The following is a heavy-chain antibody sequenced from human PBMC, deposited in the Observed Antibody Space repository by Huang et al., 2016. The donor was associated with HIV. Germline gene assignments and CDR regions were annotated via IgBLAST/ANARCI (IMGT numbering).Heavy chain of an antibody. J-gene: IGHJ4*02. D-gene: IGHD2-15*01. CDR3: ARQRASGSTYVDS. Sequence: EVQLVQSGAEVKKPGESLKISCKGSGYKFTSYWIAWVRQMPGKGLERMGISYPGDSDTRYSPSFQGQVTISADKSINTAYLQGSSLKTSDTAMYFCARQRASGSTYVDSWGQGTLLTVYS. CDR1: GYKFTSYW. CDR2: SYPGDSDT. V-gene: IGHV5-51*01.